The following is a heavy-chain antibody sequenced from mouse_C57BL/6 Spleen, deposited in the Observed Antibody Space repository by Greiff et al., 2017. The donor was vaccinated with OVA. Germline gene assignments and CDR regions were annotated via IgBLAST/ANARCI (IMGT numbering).Heavy chain of an antibody. CDR3: ARDLLDGYPFAY. CDR1: GFTFSSYA. CDR2: ISDGGSYT. Sequence: EVQVVESGGGLVKPGGSLKLSCAASGFTFSSYAMSWVRQTPEKRLEWVATISDGGSYTYYPDNVKGRFTISRDNAKNNLYLQMSHLKSEDTAMYYCARDLLDGYPFAYWGQGTLVTVSA. D-gene: IGHD2-3*01. V-gene: IGHV5-4*01. J-gene: IGHJ3*01.